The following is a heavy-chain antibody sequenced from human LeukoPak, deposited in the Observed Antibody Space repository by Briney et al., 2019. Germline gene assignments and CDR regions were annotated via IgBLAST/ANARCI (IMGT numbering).Heavy chain of an antibody. Sequence: MTSETLSLTCTVSGGSISSYYWSWIRQPPGKGLEWIGYIYYSGSTNYNPSLKSRVTISVDTSKHQFSLKLSSVTAADTAVYYCAKTERRGYFDLWGRGTLVTVSS. D-gene: IGHD1-14*01. J-gene: IGHJ2*01. V-gene: IGHV4-59*08. CDR3: AKTERRGYFDL. CDR2: IYYSGST. CDR1: GGSISSYY.